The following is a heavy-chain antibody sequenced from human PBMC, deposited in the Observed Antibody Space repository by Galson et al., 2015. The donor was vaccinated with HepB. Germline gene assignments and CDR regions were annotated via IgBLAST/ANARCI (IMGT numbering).Heavy chain of an antibody. Sequence: SLRLSCAASGFTFSSYWMSWVRQAPGKGLEWVANIKQDGSEKYYVDSVKGRFTISRDNAKNSLYLQMNSLRAEDTAVYYCAREVNNGYSYGSAFDIWGQGTMVTVSS. CDR3: AREVNNGYSYGSAFDI. J-gene: IGHJ3*02. CDR2: IKQDGSEK. V-gene: IGHV3-7*03. D-gene: IGHD5-18*01. CDR1: GFTFSSYW.